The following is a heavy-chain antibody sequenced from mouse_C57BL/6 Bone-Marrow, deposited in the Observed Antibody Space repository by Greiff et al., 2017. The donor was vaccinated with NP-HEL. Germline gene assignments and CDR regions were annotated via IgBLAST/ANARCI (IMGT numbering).Heavy chain of an antibody. CDR2: GQGLEWIG. V-gene: IGHV1-87*01. Sequence: QVQLKQSGPELARPWASVKISCQAFYTFSRRVHFAIRDTNYWMQWVKQRPGQGLEWIGAIYPGNGDTSYNQKFKGKATLTADKSSSTAYMQLSSLTSEDSAVDYGACQYYGRSYGNWYVDGWGTGTTVTVSS. D-gene: IGHD1-1*01. J-gene: IGHJ1*03. CDR3: SEDSAVDYGACQYYGRSYGNWYVDG. CDR1: YTFSRRVH.